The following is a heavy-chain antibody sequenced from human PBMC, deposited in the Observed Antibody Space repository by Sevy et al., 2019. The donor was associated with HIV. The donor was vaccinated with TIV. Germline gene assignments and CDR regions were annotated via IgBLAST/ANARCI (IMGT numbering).Heavy chain of an antibody. CDR3: ASLPNNYYDRGGYSGDDAFDI. V-gene: IGHV3-33*01. Sequence: GGSLRLSCVASGFTLSNYGMHWVRQAPGKGLEWVATIWNDMTNKYYANSAKGRFTISRDNSKNTLYLQMNSLRAEDTVVYYCASLPNNYYDRGGYSGDDAFDIWGQGTMVTVSS. CDR1: GFTLSNYG. CDR2: IWNDMTNK. D-gene: IGHD3-22*01. J-gene: IGHJ3*02.